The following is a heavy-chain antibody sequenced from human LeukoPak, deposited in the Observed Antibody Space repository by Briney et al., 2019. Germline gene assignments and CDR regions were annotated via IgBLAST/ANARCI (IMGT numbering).Heavy chain of an antibody. Sequence: GGSLRLSCAASGFTFSSYAMSWVRQAPGKGLEWVSAISGSGGSTYYADSVKGRFTISRDNSKNTLYLQMNSLRAEDTAVYYCAKARGGSYSNYYYGMDVWGQGTTVTVPS. J-gene: IGHJ6*02. CDR2: ISGSGGST. CDR1: GFTFSSYA. V-gene: IGHV3-23*01. D-gene: IGHD1-26*01. CDR3: AKARGGSYSNYYYGMDV.